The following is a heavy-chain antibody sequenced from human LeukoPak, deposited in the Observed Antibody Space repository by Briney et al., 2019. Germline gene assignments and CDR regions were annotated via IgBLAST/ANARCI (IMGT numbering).Heavy chain of an antibody. D-gene: IGHD3-3*01. CDR3: ARGPEYYDFWSGSGWFDP. J-gene: IGHJ5*02. V-gene: IGHV3-23*01. CDR2: ISGSGGST. CDR1: GFTFSSYA. Sequence: PGGSLRLSCAASGFTFSSYAMSWVRQAPGKGLEWVSAISGSGGSTYYADSVKGRFTISRDNSKNTLYLQMNSLRAEDTAVYYCARGPEYYDFWSGSGWFDPWGQGTLVTVSS.